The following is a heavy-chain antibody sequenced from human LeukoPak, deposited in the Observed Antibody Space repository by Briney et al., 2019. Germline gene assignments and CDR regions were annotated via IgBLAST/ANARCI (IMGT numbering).Heavy chain of an antibody. Sequence: PGGSLRLSCAASGFTFNSYSMNWVRQAPGKGLEWLSYIRGSGGTIYYADSVKGRFSISRDNAKDSLYLQMNSLRAEDTAVYYCARDGGVTTRDAFDIWGQGTMVTVSS. J-gene: IGHJ3*02. V-gene: IGHV3-48*04. CDR2: IRGSGGTI. CDR1: GFTFNSYS. CDR3: ARDGGVTTRDAFDI. D-gene: IGHD4-17*01.